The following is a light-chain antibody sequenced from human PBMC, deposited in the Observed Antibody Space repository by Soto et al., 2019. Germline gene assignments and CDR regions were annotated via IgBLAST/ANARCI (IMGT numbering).Light chain of an antibody. Sequence: EIVLTPSPATLSLSPGDRATLSCRASQSVSNYLAWYQHKPGQAPSLLIDDASNRDTGIPARFSGSGSGTDFTLSISSLEHEESAVYYCQHLMTFGEGTRLDI. V-gene: IGKV3-11*01. J-gene: IGKJ5*01. CDR1: QSVSNY. CDR3: QHLMT. CDR2: DAS.